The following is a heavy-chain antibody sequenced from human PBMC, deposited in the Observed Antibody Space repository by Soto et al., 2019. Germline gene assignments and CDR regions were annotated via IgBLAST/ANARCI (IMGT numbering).Heavy chain of an antibody. V-gene: IGHV3-21*01. CDR2: ITASGTYT. J-gene: IGHJ3*02. Sequence: EVQLVESGGGLVKPGGSLRLSCAASGLPFSLQTMSWVRQAPGKGLEWISTITASGTYTYYADSVKGRFTISRDNAQTSLFLQMDTLRAADTALYYCVTTSDTEGATDDVFDIWGQGTMVTVSS. CDR1: GLPFSLQT. D-gene: IGHD2-8*02. CDR3: VTTSDTEGATDDVFDI.